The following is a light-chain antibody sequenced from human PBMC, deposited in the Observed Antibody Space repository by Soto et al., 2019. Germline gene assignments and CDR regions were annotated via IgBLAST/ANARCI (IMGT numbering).Light chain of an antibody. J-gene: IGKJ5*01. CDR2: AAS. V-gene: IGKV1-9*01. CDR1: QGISTR. Sequence: DIQLTQSPSFLSASVGDRVTITCRASQGISTRLAWYQQKLGQAPKFLIYAASTLQSGVPLRFSGSGSGTEFTLTISSLQPEDFATYYCQQLSGYPITFGQGTRLEIK. CDR3: QQLSGYPIT.